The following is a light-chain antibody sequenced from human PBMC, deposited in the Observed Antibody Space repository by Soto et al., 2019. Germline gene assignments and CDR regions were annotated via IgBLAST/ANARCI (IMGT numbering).Light chain of an antibody. J-gene: IGKJ4*01. V-gene: IGKV3-11*01. Sequence: EIVLTQSPATLSLSPGERATLSCRASQSVSSYLAWYQQKPGQAPRLLIYDASNRATGIPARFSGSRSGTDFTLAISSLEPEDFAVYYCQQRSNWPHFGGGTKVEIK. CDR1: QSVSSY. CDR3: QQRSNWPH. CDR2: DAS.